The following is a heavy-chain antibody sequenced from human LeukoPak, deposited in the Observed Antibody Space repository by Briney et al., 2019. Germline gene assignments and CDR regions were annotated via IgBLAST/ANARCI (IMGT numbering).Heavy chain of an antibody. CDR2: IKSNLHGGET. CDR1: GVDFVQHS. Sequence: GGSLRLSCRRSGVDFVQHSFTWVRQAPGKGLEWVGLIKSNLHGGETFYAASVAGRFHISRDDSTSSAFPLMDVEENDHTGVYYAGRDFVVAVTNYMDVWGRGTTVTGSS. V-gene: IGHV3-49*04. D-gene: IGHD2-21*02. J-gene: IGHJ6*03. CDR3: GRDFVVAVTNYMDV.